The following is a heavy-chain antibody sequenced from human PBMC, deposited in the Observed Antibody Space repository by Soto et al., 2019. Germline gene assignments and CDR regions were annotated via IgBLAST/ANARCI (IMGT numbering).Heavy chain of an antibody. CDR2: IWYDGSDK. D-gene: IGHD3-16*01. J-gene: IGHJ4*02. CDR1: GFTFSGFG. Sequence: GGSLRLSCAASGFTFSGFGMHWVRQAPGKGLEWVAIIWYDGSDKYYADSVRGRFTISRDNSKNTLYLQMNSLRAEDTAVYHCAFGNLSYYFDFWGQGTPVTVSS. CDR3: AFGNLSYYFDF. V-gene: IGHV3-33*01.